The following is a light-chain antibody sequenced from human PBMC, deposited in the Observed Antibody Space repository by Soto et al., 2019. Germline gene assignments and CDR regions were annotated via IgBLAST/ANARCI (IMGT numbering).Light chain of an antibody. J-gene: IGLJ1*01. CDR3: SSYTSSSTLSPYV. CDR2: DVS. Sequence: QSVLTKPASVSGSPGQSITISCTGTSSDVGGYNYVSWYQHHPGKAPKLMIYDVSNRPSGVSNRFSGSKSGNTASLIISGLQAEDEADYYCSSYTSSSTLSPYVFGTGTKVTVL. CDR1: SSDVGGYNY. V-gene: IGLV2-14*03.